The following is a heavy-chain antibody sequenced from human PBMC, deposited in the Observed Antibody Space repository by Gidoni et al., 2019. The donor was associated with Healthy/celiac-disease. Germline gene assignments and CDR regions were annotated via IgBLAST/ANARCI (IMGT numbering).Heavy chain of an antibody. CDR1: GFTFSSYG. CDR2: IWYDGSNK. J-gene: IGHJ4*02. D-gene: IGHD3-3*01. Sequence: QVQLVESGGGVVQPGRSLRLSCAASGFTFSSYGMHWVRQAPGKGLEWVAVIWYDGSNKYYADSVKGRFTISRDNSKNTLYLQMNSLRAEDTAVYYCARDPNRLRFLEWGIDYWGQGTLVTVSS. CDR3: ARDPNRLRFLEWGIDY. V-gene: IGHV3-33*01.